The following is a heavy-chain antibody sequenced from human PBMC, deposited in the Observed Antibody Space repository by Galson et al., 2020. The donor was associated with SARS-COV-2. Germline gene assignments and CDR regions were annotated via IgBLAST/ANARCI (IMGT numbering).Heavy chain of an antibody. D-gene: IGHD5-18*01. CDR1: GGSISSSNW. CDR3: ARMVDTAMVGPDY. J-gene: IGHJ4*02. V-gene: IGHV4-4*02. Sequence: ASETLSLTCAVSGGSISSSNWWSWVRQPPGKGLEWIGEIYHSGSTNYNPSLKSRVTISVDKSKNQFSLKLSSVTAADTAVYYCARMVDTAMVGPDYWGQGTLVTVSS. CDR2: IYHSGST.